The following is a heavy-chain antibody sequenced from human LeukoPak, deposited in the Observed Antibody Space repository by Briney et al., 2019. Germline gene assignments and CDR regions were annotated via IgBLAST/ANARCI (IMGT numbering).Heavy chain of an antibody. CDR1: GGSISSYY. CDR3: ARVYYSNSYDYWYFDL. J-gene: IGHJ2*01. CDR2: IFYSGST. Sequence: PSETLSLTCSVSGGSISSYYWSWIRQPPGKGLEWIGHIFYSGSTNYNPSLKSRVTISVDTSKNQFSLKLSFVTAADTAVYYCARVYYSNSYDYWYFDLWGRGTLVTVSS. V-gene: IGHV4-59*01. D-gene: IGHD6-13*01.